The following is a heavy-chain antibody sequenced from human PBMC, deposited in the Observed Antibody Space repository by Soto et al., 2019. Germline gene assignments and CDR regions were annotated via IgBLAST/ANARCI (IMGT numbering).Heavy chain of an antibody. J-gene: IGHJ4*02. V-gene: IGHV4-59*01. CDR1: GGSISSYY. CDR2: IYYSGST. Sequence: SETPSLTCTVSGGSISSYYWSWIRQPPGKGLEWIGYIYYSGSTNYNPSLKSRVTISVDTSKNQFSLKLSSVTAADTAVYYCARGSSGWYGFFDYWGQGTLVTVSS. CDR3: ARGSSGWYGFFDY. D-gene: IGHD6-13*01.